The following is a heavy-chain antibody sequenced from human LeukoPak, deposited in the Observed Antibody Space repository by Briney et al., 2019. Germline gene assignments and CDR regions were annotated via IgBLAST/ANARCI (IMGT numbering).Heavy chain of an antibody. D-gene: IGHD4-17*01. J-gene: IGHJ4*02. Sequence: GASVKVSCKASGYTFTGNFIHWVRQAPGQGLEWMGWINPNSGGTNYAQKFQGRVTMTRDTTISTAYLEPSRLRSDDTAVYYCARGGRDYGDYIWGIGIDYWGQGTLVTVSS. V-gene: IGHV1-2*02. CDR1: GYTFTGNF. CDR3: ARGGRDYGDYIWGIGIDY. CDR2: INPNSGGT.